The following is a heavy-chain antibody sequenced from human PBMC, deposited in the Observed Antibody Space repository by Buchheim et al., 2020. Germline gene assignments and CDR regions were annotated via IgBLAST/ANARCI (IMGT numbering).Heavy chain of an antibody. Sequence: QVQLVQSGAEVMKPGASVKVSCKTSGYSFNNYEISWVRQAPGQGLEWMGWMNPNSGNTGYAEKFQGRVFMTRNTSISTAYMELSRLTSDDTSVYYCARTDNSVTYVPLGYWGQGTL. J-gene: IGHJ4*02. CDR3: ARTDNSVTYVPLGY. CDR1: GYSFNNYE. CDR2: MNPNSGNT. V-gene: IGHV1-8*01. D-gene: IGHD1-26*01.